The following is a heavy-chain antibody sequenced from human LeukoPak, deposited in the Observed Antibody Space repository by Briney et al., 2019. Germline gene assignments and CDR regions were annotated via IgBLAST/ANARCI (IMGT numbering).Heavy chain of an antibody. D-gene: IGHD6-19*01. Sequence: ASVKVSCKASGYTFTGYYMHWVRQAPGQGLEWMGWINPNSGGTNYAQKFQGWVTMTRDTSISTAYMELSRLRSDDTAVYYCARGRAYSSGWYPLDAFDIRGQGTMVTVSS. CDR1: GYTFTGYY. V-gene: IGHV1-2*04. CDR3: ARGRAYSSGWYPLDAFDI. J-gene: IGHJ3*02. CDR2: INPNSGGT.